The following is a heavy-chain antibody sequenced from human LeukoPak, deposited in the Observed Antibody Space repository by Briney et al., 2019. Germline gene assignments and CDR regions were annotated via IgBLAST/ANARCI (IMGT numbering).Heavy chain of an antibody. Sequence: ASVKVSCKTSAYSFTPYAMHWVRQAPGQRLEWMGWINAGNGHTKYSQEFQGRLTITRDTSANIVYMDLSSLRSEDMAVYYCARVGSLDAFAIWGQGTMVTVSS. CDR3: ARVGSLDAFAI. J-gene: IGHJ3*02. CDR2: INAGNGHT. V-gene: IGHV1-3*03. CDR1: AYSFTPYA. D-gene: IGHD1-1*01.